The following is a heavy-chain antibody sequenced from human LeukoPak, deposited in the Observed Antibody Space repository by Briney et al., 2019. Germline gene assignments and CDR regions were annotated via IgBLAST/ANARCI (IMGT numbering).Heavy chain of an antibody. Sequence: GGSLRLSCAASGFTFSSYSMNWVRQAPGKGLEWVSCISTSSIYIYYADSVKGRFTISRDNAKKSLYLQMNSLRAEDTAVYYCVRDFIGGHNDYWGQGTLVTVSS. V-gene: IGHV3-21*01. CDR3: VRDFIGGHNDY. CDR1: GFTFSSYS. J-gene: IGHJ4*02. CDR2: ISTSSIYI. D-gene: IGHD3-16*01.